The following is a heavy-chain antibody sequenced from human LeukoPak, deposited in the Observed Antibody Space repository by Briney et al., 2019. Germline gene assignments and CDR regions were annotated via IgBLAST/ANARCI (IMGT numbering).Heavy chain of an antibody. Sequence: GGSLRLSCAVSGFIFSDYVFHWVRQAPGEGLEWVAVTRFDGSIKQYADSVKGRFTISRDDSKNTLYLQMNFLKSEDTAVYYCARWGGTRQYYFDYWGQGTLVTVSS. CDR1: GFIFSDYV. CDR2: TRFDGSIK. D-gene: IGHD1-1*01. J-gene: IGHJ4*02. V-gene: IGHV3-33*01. CDR3: ARWGGTRQYYFDY.